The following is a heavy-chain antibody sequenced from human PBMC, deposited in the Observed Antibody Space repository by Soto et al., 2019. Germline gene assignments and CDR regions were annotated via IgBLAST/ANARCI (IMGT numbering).Heavy chain of an antibody. CDR1: GFTFSSYA. CDR3: AKDLNRACSGGSCYPRAFDI. CDR2: ISSNGGST. J-gene: IGHJ3*02. Sequence: GGSLRLSCSASGFTFSSYAMHWVRQAPGKGLEYVSAISSNGGSTYYADSVKGRFTISRDNSKNTLYLQMSSLRAEDTAVYYCAKDLNRACSGGSCYPRAFDIWGQGTMVTVSS. V-gene: IGHV3-64D*06. D-gene: IGHD2-15*01.